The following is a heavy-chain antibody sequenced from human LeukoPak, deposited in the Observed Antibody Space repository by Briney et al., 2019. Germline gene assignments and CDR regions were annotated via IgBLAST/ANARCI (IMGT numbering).Heavy chain of an antibody. CDR3: ARGGHSSFDY. CDR1: GFTFSNFW. D-gene: IGHD3-16*01. CDR2: ITSDGSNI. V-gene: IGHV3-74*01. J-gene: IGHJ4*02. Sequence: GGSLRLSCAASGFTFSNFWLHWVRQAPGKGLEWVSRITSDGSNINYPDSVQGRFTISRDNAKNTLYLQMNSLRAEDTAVYYCARGGHSSFDYWGQGALVTVSS.